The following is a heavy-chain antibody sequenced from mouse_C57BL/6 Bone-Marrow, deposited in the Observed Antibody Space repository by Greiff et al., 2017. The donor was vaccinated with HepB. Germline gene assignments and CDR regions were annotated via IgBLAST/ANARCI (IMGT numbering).Heavy chain of an antibody. D-gene: IGHD1-1*01. Sequence: QVQLQQSGAELVKPGASVKMSCKASGYTFTSYWITWVKQRPGQGLEWIGDIYPGSGSTNYNEKFKSKATLTVDTSSSTAYMQLSSLTSEDSAVYYCARRAYYGSSDDWYFDVWGTGTTVTVSS. CDR3: ARRAYYGSSDDWYFDV. J-gene: IGHJ1*03. CDR2: IYPGSGST. V-gene: IGHV1-55*01. CDR1: GYTFTSYW.